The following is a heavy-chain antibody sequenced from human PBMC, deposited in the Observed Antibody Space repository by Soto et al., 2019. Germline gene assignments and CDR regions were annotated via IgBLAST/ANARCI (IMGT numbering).Heavy chain of an antibody. D-gene: IGHD3-9*01. Sequence: GGPLRLSCFASGFNFSHPWMTWVRQAAGKGLEWVGRIKSKTDGGTADYAAPVKGRATISRDDSKNTVYLQMNSLKTEDTAVYYCTTGIYYDILTGYHNVAYWGQGALVTVSS. CDR1: GFNFSHPW. CDR3: TTGIYYDILTGYHNVAY. J-gene: IGHJ4*02. V-gene: IGHV3-15*01. CDR2: IKSKTDGGTA.